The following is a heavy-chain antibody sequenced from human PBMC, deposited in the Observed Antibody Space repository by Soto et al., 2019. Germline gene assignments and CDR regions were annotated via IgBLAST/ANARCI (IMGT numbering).Heavy chain of an antibody. CDR2: ISYSGGTI. J-gene: IGHJ4*02. Sequence: EVQLLESGGGLVQPGGSLRLSCAASGFTFSNYAMNWVRQAPGKGLEWVSGISYSGGTISYADFVKGRFIISRDNSKNTLSLQMYSLSAEDTALYYCAKLSSQSSGYYYPLDSWGQGTLVTVSS. CDR3: AKLSSQSSGYYYPLDS. V-gene: IGHV3-23*01. D-gene: IGHD3-22*01. CDR1: GFTFSNYA.